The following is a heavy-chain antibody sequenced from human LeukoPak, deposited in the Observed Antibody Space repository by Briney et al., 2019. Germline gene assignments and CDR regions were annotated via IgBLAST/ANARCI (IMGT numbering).Heavy chain of an antibody. CDR2: IYHSGST. J-gene: IGHJ4*02. CDR3: ASVAATPFYYFDY. V-gene: IGHV4-30-2*01. D-gene: IGHD2-15*01. Sequence: SETLSLTCAVSGGSISSGGYSWSWIRQPPGKSLEWIGYIYHSGSTYYNPSLKSRVTIPVDRSKNQFSLKLSSVTAADTVVYYCASVAATPFYYFDYWGQGTLVTVSS. CDR1: GGSISSGGYS.